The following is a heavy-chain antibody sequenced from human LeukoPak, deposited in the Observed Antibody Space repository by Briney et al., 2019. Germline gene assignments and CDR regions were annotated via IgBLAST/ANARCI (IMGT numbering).Heavy chain of an antibody. J-gene: IGHJ6*03. V-gene: IGHV1-69*13. CDR2: IIPIFGTA. CDR3: AAGIAAATDYYYYYMDV. CDR1: GGTFSSYA. D-gene: IGHD6-13*01. Sequence: SVKVSCKASGGTFSSYAISWVRQAPGQGLEWMGGIIPIFGTANYAQKFQGRVTITADESTSTAYMELSSLRSEDTAVYYCAAGIAAATDYYYYYMDVWGKGTTVTVSS.